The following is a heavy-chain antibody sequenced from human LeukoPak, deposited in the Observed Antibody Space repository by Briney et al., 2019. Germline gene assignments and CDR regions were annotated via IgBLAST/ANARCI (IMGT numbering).Heavy chain of an antibody. Sequence: GGSLRLSCAASGFTFGYYAMHWVRQAPANGLEWVSGITWNSGSIGYADSVKGRFTISRDNAKNSLYLRMNSLRTEDTALYYCAKDKGSGFDYWGQGTLVTVSS. J-gene: IGHJ4*02. CDR3: AKDKGSGFDY. D-gene: IGHD6-25*01. CDR2: ITWNSGSI. V-gene: IGHV3-9*01. CDR1: GFTFGYYA.